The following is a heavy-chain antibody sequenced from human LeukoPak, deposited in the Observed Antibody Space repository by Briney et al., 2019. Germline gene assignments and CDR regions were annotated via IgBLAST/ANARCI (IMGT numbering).Heavy chain of an antibody. Sequence: EPSETLSLTCTVSGGSISSSSYSGGWIRQPPGKGREWIGCIYYSGSTYYNPSLKSRVTISVDTSKSQFSLRLTSVTAADTAVYYCARHVRFLEWLSSYYFDYWGQGTLVTVSS. V-gene: IGHV4-39*01. J-gene: IGHJ4*02. CDR3: ARHVRFLEWLSSYYFDY. D-gene: IGHD3-3*01. CDR1: GGSISSSSYS. CDR2: IYYSGST.